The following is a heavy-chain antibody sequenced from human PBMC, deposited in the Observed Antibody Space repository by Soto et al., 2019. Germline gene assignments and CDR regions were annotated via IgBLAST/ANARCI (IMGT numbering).Heavy chain of an antibody. D-gene: IGHD3-10*01. CDR2: INHSGST. CDR3: ARGFGWFDP. CDR1: GGSFSGYY. J-gene: IGHJ5*02. Sequence: PSETLSLTCAVYGGSFSGYYWSWIRQPPGKGLEWIGEINHSGSTNYNPSLKSRVTISVDTSKNQYSLKLSSGTAADTAVYYCARGFGWFDPWGQGTLVTVSS. V-gene: IGHV4-34*01.